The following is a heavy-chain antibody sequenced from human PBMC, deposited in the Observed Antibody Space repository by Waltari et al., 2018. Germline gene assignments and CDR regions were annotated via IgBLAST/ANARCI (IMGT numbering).Heavy chain of an antibody. V-gene: IGHV1-46*01. Sequence: VQLVQXGAEVKKPGASVKVSCKASGYTFXSYYMHWVRQAPGQGLEWMGXXNPXGXSXSYAQKFXGXXXMTXDTSXSTVYMELSSLRSEDTAVYYCARSNGXXAFAHPPDXWGQGTXVXXXS. D-gene: IGHD4-4*01. CDR1: GYTFXSYY. CDR2: XNPXGXSX. J-gene: IGHJ4*02. CDR3: ARSNGXXAFAHPPDX.